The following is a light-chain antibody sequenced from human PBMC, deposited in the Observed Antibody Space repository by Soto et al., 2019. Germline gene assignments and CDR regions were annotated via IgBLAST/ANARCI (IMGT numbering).Light chain of an antibody. J-gene: IGKJ5*01. CDR1: QGISNW. CDR3: QQSYSFPVT. V-gene: IGKV1-12*01. Sequence: DIQMTQSPSSVSASVGDRVTITCRASQGISNWLAWYQKKPGKAPKLLIYTESSLQSGDPSRVTGSGYGTHFTLTNSTMQPEDFVIYSCQQSYSFPVTFVQSTRLEIK. CDR2: TES.